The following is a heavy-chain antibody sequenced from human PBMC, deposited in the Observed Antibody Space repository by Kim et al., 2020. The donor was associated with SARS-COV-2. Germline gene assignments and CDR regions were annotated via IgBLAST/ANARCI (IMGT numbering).Heavy chain of an antibody. CDR3: ARDNNYDRRGYFQNWFDP. CDR1: GGTLSSYA. CDR2: INPIVGTT. J-gene: IGHJ5*02. V-gene: IGHV1-69*04. D-gene: IGHD3-22*01. Sequence: SVKVSCKASGGTLSSYAISWVRQAPGQGLEWMGRINPIVGTTNYAQKFQGRVTITADKSTSTAYMELSSLRSEDTAVYYCARDNNYDRRGYFQNWFDPWGQGTLVSVSS.